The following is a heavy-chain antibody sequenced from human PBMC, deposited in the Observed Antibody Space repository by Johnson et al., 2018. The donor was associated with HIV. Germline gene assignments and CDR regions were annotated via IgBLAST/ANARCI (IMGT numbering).Heavy chain of an antibody. Sequence: VQLVESGGGLVQPGGSLRLSCAASGFTFNTYWMTWVRQAPGKGLEWVAVISYDGSNKYYADSVKGRFTISRDNGKNSLYLQINSLRVDDTALYYCARASHYADAFDIWGQGTMVTVSS. J-gene: IGHJ3*02. D-gene: IGHD2-2*01. CDR1: GFTFNTYW. V-gene: IGHV3-30-3*01. CDR3: ARASHYADAFDI. CDR2: ISYDGSNK.